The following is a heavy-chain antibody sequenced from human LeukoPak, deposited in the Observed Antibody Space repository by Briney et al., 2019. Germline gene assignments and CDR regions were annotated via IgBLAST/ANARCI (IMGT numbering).Heavy chain of an antibody. CDR2: ISYDGSNK. V-gene: IGHV3-30-3*01. CDR1: GFTFSSYA. Sequence: PGGSLRLSCAASGFTFSSYAMHWVRQAPGKGLEWVAVISYDGSNKYYADSVKGRFTISRDNAKNSLYLQMNSLRAEDTAVYYCARGGTTGTTVFDYWGQGTLVTVSS. J-gene: IGHJ4*02. CDR3: ARGGTTGTTVFDY. D-gene: IGHD1-1*01.